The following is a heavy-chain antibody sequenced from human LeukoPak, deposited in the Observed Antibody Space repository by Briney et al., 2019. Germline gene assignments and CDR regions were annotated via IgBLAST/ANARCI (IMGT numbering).Heavy chain of an antibody. D-gene: IGHD6-19*01. Sequence: GASVKVSCKASGYTFTSYDINWVRQATGQGLEWMGWMNPNSSNTGYAQKFQGRVTMTRNTSISTAYMELSRLRPEDTAVYYCARSLYSSGWSQNDYWGQGTLVTVSS. J-gene: IGHJ4*02. CDR1: GYTFTSYD. CDR2: MNPNSSNT. V-gene: IGHV1-8*01. CDR3: ARSLYSSGWSQNDY.